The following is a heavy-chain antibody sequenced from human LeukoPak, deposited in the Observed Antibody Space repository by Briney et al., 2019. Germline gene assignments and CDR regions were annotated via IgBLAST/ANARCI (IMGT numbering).Heavy chain of an antibody. CDR1: RFTFSTYA. J-gene: IGHJ4*02. Sequence: PGGSLRLSCAASRFTFSTYAMSWVRQAPGKGLEWVSAITGSADRTHYADSVKGRFTISRDNSKNIVYLQMNSLRAKDTAVYFCARPQVVVLNPFDYWGQGTLVTVSS. CDR3: ARPQVVVLNPFDY. CDR2: ITGSADRT. V-gene: IGHV3-23*01. D-gene: IGHD3-10*01.